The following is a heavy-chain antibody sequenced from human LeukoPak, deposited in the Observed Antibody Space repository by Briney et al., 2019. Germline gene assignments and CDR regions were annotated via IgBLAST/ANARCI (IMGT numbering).Heavy chain of an antibody. CDR3: ARDRDEYSSSWQNDAFDT. CDR1: GDSISSYY. J-gene: IGHJ3*02. D-gene: IGHD6-13*01. Sequence: PSETLSLTCSVSGDSISSYYWSWIRQPAGKGLEWIGSIYSSGSTNYNPSLKRRVTMSVDTSKNQLSLKLTSMTAADTAVYYCARDRDEYSSSWQNDAFDTWGQGTMVTVSS. V-gene: IGHV4-4*07. CDR2: IYSSGST.